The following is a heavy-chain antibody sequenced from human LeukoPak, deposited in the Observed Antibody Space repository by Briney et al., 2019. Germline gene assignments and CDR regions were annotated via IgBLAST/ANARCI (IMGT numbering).Heavy chain of an antibody. J-gene: IGHJ4*02. V-gene: IGHV3-53*01. CDR1: GFTVSSNH. Sequence: SGGSLRLSCAASGFTVSSNHMSWVRQAPGKGLGWVSVFYAGGSIHYADTVKGRFSISRDNSKNTLYLQMNSLRAEDTAVYYCTRDKGSFDYWGQGTLVTVSS. CDR2: FYAGGSI. CDR3: TRDKGSFDY.